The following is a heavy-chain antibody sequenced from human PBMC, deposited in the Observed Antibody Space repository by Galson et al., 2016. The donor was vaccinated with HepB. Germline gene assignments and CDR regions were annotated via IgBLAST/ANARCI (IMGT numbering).Heavy chain of an antibody. J-gene: IGHJ3*02. Sequence: PALVKPTQTLTLPCPFSGFPLSTGGVGVGWIRQPPGKALEWLAVISWDDDKHYSPSRKIRLIITKDTSKNQMVLTMTFMHPVDTATYYCAHRRVGSTWHYAFDIWGQGTMVTVSS. CDR2: ISWDDDK. CDR3: AHRRVGSTWHYAFDI. CDR1: GFPLSTGGVG. V-gene: IGHV2-5*02. D-gene: IGHD6-13*01.